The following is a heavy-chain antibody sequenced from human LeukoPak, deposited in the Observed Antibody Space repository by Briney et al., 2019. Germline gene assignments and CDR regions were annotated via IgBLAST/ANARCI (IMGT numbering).Heavy chain of an antibody. CDR3: ARGVGLVINGWFDP. CDR2: IYYSGST. J-gene: IGHJ5*02. CDR1: GGSISSGDYY. V-gene: IGHV4-30-4*01. Sequence: SETLSLTCTVSGGSISSGDYYWSWIRQPPGKGLEWIGYIYYSGSTYYNPSLKSRVTISVDTSKNQFSLKLSSVTAADTAVYYCARGVGLVINGWFDPWGQGTLVTVSS. D-gene: IGHD3/OR15-3a*01.